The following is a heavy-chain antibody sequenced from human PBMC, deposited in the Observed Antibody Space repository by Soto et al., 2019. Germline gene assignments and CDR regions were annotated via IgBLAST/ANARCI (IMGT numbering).Heavy chain of an antibody. D-gene: IGHD2-21*01. Sequence: QVQLVESGGGLVKPGGSLRLSCAASGFTFSDYYMAWIRQAPGKGLEYVSYISRDGDSMYYADSVKGRFTIPRDNAKNSLSLQMTSLRAEDPAFYYCATPNGESIHYSHGMAVWGHRPTVTVSS. CDR2: ISRDGDSM. V-gene: IGHV3-11*01. CDR3: ATPNGESIHYSHGMAV. CDR1: GFTFSDYY. J-gene: IGHJ6*02.